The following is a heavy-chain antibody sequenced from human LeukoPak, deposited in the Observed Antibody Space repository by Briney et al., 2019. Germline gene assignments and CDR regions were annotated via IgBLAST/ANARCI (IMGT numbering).Heavy chain of an antibody. CDR1: GFTFSTYS. Sequence: GGSLRLSCAASGFTFSTYSMNWVRQAPGKGLEWVSSISSGSIHIYYADSVQGRFTISKDNAKSSLYLQMNGLRAEDTAIYYCATTPGGDTTGYYPWYFDLWGRGTLVTVSP. D-gene: IGHD3-22*01. CDR2: ISSGSIHI. J-gene: IGHJ2*01. V-gene: IGHV3-21*01. CDR3: ATTPGGDTTGYYPWYFDL.